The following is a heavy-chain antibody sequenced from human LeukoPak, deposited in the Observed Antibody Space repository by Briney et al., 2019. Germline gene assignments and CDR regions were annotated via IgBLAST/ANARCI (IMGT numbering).Heavy chain of an antibody. V-gene: IGHV4-38-2*01. CDR2: LYHSDSA. CDR3: ARQHDSYYYYYIDV. J-gene: IGHJ6*03. Sequence: SETLSLTCAVSGYSISNGYYWVWIRQSPGRGLEWIGSLYHSDSAYYNTSLRSRVSMSVDSSKNQFSLTLSFVTAADTAVYYCARQHDSYYYYYIDVWGSGTTVTVSS. CDR1: GYSISNGYY.